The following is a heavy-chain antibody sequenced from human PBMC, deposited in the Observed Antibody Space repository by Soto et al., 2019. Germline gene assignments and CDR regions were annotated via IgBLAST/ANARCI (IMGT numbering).Heavy chain of an antibody. D-gene: IGHD2-2*01. CDR2: VSKSDYT. CDR3: AREDSIIIPAVSDF. V-gene: IGHV3-21*04. CDR1: GFTFNNYG. Sequence: GSLRLSCVVSGFTFNNYGINWVRQAPGKGLEWVSTVSKSDYTYYSDSVKGRFTISRDNAKNTVSLQMNTLRAEDTAVYYCAREDSIIIPAVSDFWGQGTLVTVSS. J-gene: IGHJ4*02.